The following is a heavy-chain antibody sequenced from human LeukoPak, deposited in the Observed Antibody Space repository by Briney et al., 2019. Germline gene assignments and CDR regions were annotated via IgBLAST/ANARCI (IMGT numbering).Heavy chain of an antibody. CDR3: VKELGSSWYYYYGMDV. V-gene: IGHV3-23*01. CDR2: TSGSGSGT. D-gene: IGHD6-13*01. J-gene: IGHJ6*02. CDR1: GFTFSSYA. Sequence: GGSLRLSCAASGFTFSSYAMSWVRQAPGKGLEWVSSTSGSGSGTDYADSVKGRFTISRDNSKNTLYLQMSSLRAEDTAVYYCVKELGSSWYYYYGMDVWGQGTTVTVSS.